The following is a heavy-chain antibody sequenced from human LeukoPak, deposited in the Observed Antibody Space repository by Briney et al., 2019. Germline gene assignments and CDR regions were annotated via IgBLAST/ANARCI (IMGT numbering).Heavy chain of an antibody. CDR1: GGSISSSSPY. CDR2: IYYTGST. V-gene: IGHV4-39*07. J-gene: IGHJ4*02. Sequence: PSETLSLTCTVSGGSISSSSPYWGWVRQPPGKGLEWIGSIYYTGSTNYNPSLKSRVTISIYTSKNQFSLKLSSVTAADTAVYYCARVTSSAFDYWGQGTLVTASS. CDR3: ARVTSSAFDY. D-gene: IGHD1-1*01.